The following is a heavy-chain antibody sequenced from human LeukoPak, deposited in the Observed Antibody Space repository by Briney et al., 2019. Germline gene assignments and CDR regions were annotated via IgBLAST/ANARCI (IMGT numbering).Heavy chain of an antibody. V-gene: IGHV3-7*01. Sequence: GGSLRLSCAASGFTFSTSWMSWVRQAPGKGLEGVANIQQDGSAKYYVDSVKGRFTIPRDNAKNSLYLQMNSLRAEDTAVYYCARFSLYDNSGYYSWLFDFWGQGTLVTVSS. CDR1: GFTFSTSW. CDR2: IQQDGSAK. CDR3: ARFSLYDNSGYYSWLFDF. J-gene: IGHJ4*02. D-gene: IGHD3-22*01.